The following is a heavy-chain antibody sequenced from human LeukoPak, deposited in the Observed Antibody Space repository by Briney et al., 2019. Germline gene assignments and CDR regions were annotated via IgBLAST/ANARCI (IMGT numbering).Heavy chain of an antibody. J-gene: IGHJ4*02. CDR2: MNPNSANT. Sequence: ASVKVSCKASGYTFTTHDINWVRQATGQGLEWMGWMNPNSANTGYAQKFQDRVTMTRNTSISTAYMELSSLRSEDTAVYYCAREFLRGDYPFDSWGQGTLVTVSS. CDR3: AREFLRGDYPFDS. CDR1: GYTFTTHD. V-gene: IGHV1-8*01. D-gene: IGHD4-17*01.